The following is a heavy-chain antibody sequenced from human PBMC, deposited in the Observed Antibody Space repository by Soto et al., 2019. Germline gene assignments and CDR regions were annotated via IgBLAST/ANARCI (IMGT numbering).Heavy chain of an antibody. CDR3: ARNRYGGYDFDY. V-gene: IGHV4-4*02. Sequence: QVQLQESGPGLVKPSGTLSLTCAVSSDSITSSNWWSWVRQSPGKGLEWIGEVSHSGSTNYSPSLKSRVTISVDKSRNQFSLRLNSVTAADTALYYCARNRYGGYDFDYWGQGTLVTVSS. D-gene: IGHD5-12*01. J-gene: IGHJ4*02. CDR2: VSHSGST. CDR1: SDSITSSNW.